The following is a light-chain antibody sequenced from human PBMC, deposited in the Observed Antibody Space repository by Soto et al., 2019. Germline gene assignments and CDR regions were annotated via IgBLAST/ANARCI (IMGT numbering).Light chain of an antibody. CDR1: HSISSW. V-gene: IGKV1-5*01. J-gene: IGKJ1*01. CDR2: DAS. Sequence: DIKVPLSPATPSHSVEDRVTITCRASHSISSWLAWYQQKPGKAAKLLIYDASSLESGVPSRFSGSGSGTEFTLTISSLQPAEFATYYCRQYYSYSPWTFGQGTKVDI. CDR3: RQYYSYSPWT.